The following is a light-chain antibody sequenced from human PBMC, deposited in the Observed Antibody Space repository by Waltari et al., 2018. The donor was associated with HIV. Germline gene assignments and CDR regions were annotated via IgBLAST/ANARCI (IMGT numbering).Light chain of an antibody. J-gene: IGLJ2*01. CDR2: ENN. V-gene: IGLV1-51*02. CDR1: SSNIGNNY. Sequence: SVLTQPPSVSAAPGPTVTLSCSGRSSNIGNNYVSWYQQLPGTAPKLLIYENNKRPSGIPDRFSGSKSDTSATLGITGLQTGDEADYYCGTWDSSLSVGGVFGGGTKLTVL. CDR3: GTWDSSLSVGGV.